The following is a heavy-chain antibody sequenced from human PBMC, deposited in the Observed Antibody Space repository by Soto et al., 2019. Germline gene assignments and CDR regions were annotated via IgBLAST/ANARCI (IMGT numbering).Heavy chain of an antibody. J-gene: IGHJ6*02. CDR1: GFTFSNYG. Sequence: PGGSLRLSCAASGFTFSNYGMHWVRQAPGKGLEWVAVIWYDGSNEYYADSVKGRFTISRDNSKNTLYLQMNGLRAEDTAVYYCARDDIPGRAVAIYGMDVWGQGTTVTVSS. CDR2: IWYDGSNE. D-gene: IGHD6-19*01. CDR3: ARDDIPGRAVAIYGMDV. V-gene: IGHV3-33*01.